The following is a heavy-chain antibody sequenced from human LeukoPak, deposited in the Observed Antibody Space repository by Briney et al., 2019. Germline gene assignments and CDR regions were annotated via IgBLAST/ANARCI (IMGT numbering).Heavy chain of an antibody. Sequence: PSQTLSLTCTVSGGSISSGDYYWRWIRQPPGKGLEWIGYVYYSGSTYYNPSLKSRVTISVDTSKNQFSLKLSSVTAADTAVYYCARGVVPAALNWFDPWGQGTLVTVSS. D-gene: IGHD2-2*01. CDR2: VYYSGST. CDR1: GGSISSGDYY. CDR3: ARGVVPAALNWFDP. V-gene: IGHV4-30-4*01. J-gene: IGHJ5*02.